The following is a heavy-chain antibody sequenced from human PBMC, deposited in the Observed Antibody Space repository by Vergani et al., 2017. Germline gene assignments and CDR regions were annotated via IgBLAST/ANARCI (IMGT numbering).Heavy chain of an antibody. CDR3: ASQTHLWFFDF. CDR1: GYRFTSYW. Sequence: EVQLVQSGAEVKKPGESLKIPCKGSGYRFTSYWIGWVRQVTGKGLEWMGNIYPGDSDPRYSPYFQGQVTISADKSISTAYLPAVNLKASDTAMYYCASQTHLWFFDFWGQGTLVTVSS. CDR2: IYPGDSDP. D-gene: IGHD5-18*01. J-gene: IGHJ4*02. V-gene: IGHV5-51*03.